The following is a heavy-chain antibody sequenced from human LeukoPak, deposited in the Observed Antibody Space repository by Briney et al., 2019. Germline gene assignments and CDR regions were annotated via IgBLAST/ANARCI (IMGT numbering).Heavy chain of an antibody. Sequence: SETLSLTCSVSGGSISSSSYYWAWIRQPPGKGLEWIGSMYYSGTTYYNPSLKSRVTISVDASKNQFSLKLSSVTAADTAVYYCARDIGYCSGGSCHYFDYWGQGTLVTVSS. CDR1: GGSISSSSYY. CDR2: MYYSGTT. D-gene: IGHD2-15*01. V-gene: IGHV4-39*07. J-gene: IGHJ4*02. CDR3: ARDIGYCSGGSCHYFDY.